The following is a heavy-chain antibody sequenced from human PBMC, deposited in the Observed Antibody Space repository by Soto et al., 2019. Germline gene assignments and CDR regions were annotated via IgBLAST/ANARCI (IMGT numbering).Heavy chain of an antibody. J-gene: IGHJ4*02. V-gene: IGHV3-23*01. D-gene: IGHD3-10*01. CDR1: GLSFSNYG. Sequence: EVQLLGSGGGSVQPGGSLRLSCVASGLSFSNYGMSWARQAPGKGLEWDSATSGSGETTYYADSVNGRFTISRDNSTNTLYLQMNSLRAEDTGVYYCAKDLGYDGSGIEIWGQGTLVTVSS. CDR3: AKDLGYDGSGIEI. CDR2: TSGSGETT.